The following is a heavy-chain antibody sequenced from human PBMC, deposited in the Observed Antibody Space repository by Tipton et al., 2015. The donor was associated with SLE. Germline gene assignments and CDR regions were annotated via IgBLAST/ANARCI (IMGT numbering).Heavy chain of an antibody. D-gene: IGHD2-8*02. J-gene: IGHJ4*02. CDR2: IIPIFGTT. Sequence: QLVQSGAEVKKPGSSVKVSCKATGDTVSSYAISWVRQAPGQGLEWMGGIIPIFGTTNYAQKFQGRVTITADESTSTAYMELSSLRSEDTAVYYCARDYFDVTGCFDSRGQGTLVTVSS. CDR1: GDTVSSYA. CDR3: ARDYFDVTGCFDS. V-gene: IGHV1-69*01.